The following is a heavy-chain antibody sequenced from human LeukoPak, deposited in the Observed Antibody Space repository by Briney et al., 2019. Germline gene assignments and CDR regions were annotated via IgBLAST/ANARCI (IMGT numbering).Heavy chain of an antibody. CDR3: ARGLKPFDS. CDR1: GGSITTTNF. V-gene: IGHV4-4*02. Sequence: TSGTLSLTCGVSGGSITTTNFWSWVRQPPGGGLEWIGEISLRGRTQYNPSLKSRVIISVDTSRYQFSLRMSSVTAADTAVYYCARGLKPFDSWGQGTLVTVSS. CDR2: ISLRGRT. J-gene: IGHJ4*02.